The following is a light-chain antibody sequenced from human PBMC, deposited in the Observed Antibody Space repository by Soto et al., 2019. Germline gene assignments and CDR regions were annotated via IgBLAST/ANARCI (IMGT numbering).Light chain of an antibody. Sequence: EVVLTQSPGTLSLYPGERATLSCRASQSVSSSYLAWYQQKPGQAPRLLIYGASNRATGIPDRFSGSGSGTDFTLTISRLEPEDFAVYYCQQDGSSGTFGQGTKVDIK. CDR1: QSVSSSY. CDR2: GAS. V-gene: IGKV3-20*01. J-gene: IGKJ1*01. CDR3: QQDGSSGT.